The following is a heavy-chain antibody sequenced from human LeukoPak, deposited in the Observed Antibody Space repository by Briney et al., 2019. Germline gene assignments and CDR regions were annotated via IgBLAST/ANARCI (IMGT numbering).Heavy chain of an antibody. D-gene: IGHD6-13*01. CDR1: GYTFTSYG. CDR3: ARGGDSSSWYSGWFDP. Sequence: ASVEVSCKASGYTFTSYGISWVRQAPGQGLEWMGWISAYNGNTNYAQKLQGRVTMTTDTSTSTAYMELRSLRSDDTAVYYCARGGDSSSWYSGWFDPWGQGTLVTVSS. V-gene: IGHV1-18*04. J-gene: IGHJ5*02. CDR2: ISAYNGNT.